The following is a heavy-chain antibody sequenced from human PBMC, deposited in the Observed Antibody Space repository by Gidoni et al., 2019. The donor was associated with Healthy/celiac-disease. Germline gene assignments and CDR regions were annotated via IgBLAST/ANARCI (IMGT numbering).Heavy chain of an antibody. V-gene: IGHV6-1*01. D-gene: IGHD1-26*01. Sequence: QVQLQQSGPGLVKPSQTLSLTCAISGDSVSSNSAAWNWIRQSPSRGLEWLGRTYYRSKWYNDYAVSVKSRITINPDTSKNQFSLQLNSVTPEDTAVYYCARDRGRRLVGILTRIVGATPPDAFDIWGQGTMVTVSS. CDR1: GDSVSSNSAA. CDR2: TYYRSKWYN. CDR3: ARDRGRRLVGILTRIVGATPPDAFDI. J-gene: IGHJ3*02.